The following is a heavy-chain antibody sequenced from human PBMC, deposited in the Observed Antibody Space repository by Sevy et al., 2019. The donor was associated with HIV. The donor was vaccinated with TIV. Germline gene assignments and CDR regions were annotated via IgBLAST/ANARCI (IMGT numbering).Heavy chain of an antibody. CDR2: ISSSSSYI. CDR3: AREDGIAVSPRGAFDI. CDR1: GFTFSSYS. J-gene: IGHJ3*02. V-gene: IGHV3-21*01. D-gene: IGHD6-19*01. Sequence: GGSLRLSCAASGFTFSSYSMNWVRQAPGKGLEWVSSISSSSSYIYYADSVKGRFTISRDNAKNSLYLQMNSLRAEDTAVYYCAREDGIAVSPRGAFDIWGQGTMVTVSS.